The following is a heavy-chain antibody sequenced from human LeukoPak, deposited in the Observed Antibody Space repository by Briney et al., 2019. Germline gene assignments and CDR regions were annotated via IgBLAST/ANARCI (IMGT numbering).Heavy chain of an antibody. Sequence: PSETLSLTCSVSGGSMSSFYWSWIRQPPGKGLEWIGYVYYFGSTDYNPSLKSRVTISADTSKNQSSLNLRSVTAADTAVYYCAKLGSPRAFWGQGILVRVSS. CDR2: VYYFGST. J-gene: IGHJ4*02. CDR3: AKLGSPRAF. V-gene: IGHV4-59*01. CDR1: GGSMSSFY. D-gene: IGHD3-16*01.